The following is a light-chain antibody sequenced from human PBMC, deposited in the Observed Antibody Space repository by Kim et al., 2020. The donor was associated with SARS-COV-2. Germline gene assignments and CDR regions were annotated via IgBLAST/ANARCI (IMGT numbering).Light chain of an antibody. Sequence: EVVLTQSPATLSLSPGERATLSCRASQGVSSYLAWYQQRPGQAPRLLVYDVSNRATGIPDRFSGGGSGTDFTLTISSLEPEDFAVYYCQQRSAWPLTLGGGTKLEI. J-gene: IGKJ4*01. CDR2: DVS. CDR1: QGVSSY. V-gene: IGKV3-11*01. CDR3: QQRSAWPLT.